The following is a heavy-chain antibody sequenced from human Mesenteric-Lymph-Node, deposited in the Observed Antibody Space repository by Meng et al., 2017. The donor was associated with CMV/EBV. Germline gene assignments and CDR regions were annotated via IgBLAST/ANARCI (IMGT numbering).Heavy chain of an antibody. Sequence: QGQLQESGPGLVKPSETLSLTCIVSGVSVTSGAYHWGWIRQSPGKGLEWIGYIYGTGITIYNPSLKSRVTILLETSKNQFSLKLNSVTTADTAVYYCAKSRSSTPGIVDDWGQGTLVTVPQ. CDR1: GVSVTSGAYH. CDR3: AKSRSSTPGIVDD. J-gene: IGHJ4*02. D-gene: IGHD2/OR15-2a*01. V-gene: IGHV4-61*08. CDR2: IYGTGIT.